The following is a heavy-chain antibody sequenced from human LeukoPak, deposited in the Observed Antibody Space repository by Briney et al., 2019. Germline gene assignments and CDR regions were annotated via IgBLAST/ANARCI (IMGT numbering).Heavy chain of an antibody. CDR3: ARGAANYYDSSGYSHYYFDY. CDR2: IIPIFGTA. V-gene: IGHV1-69*13. Sequence: SVKVSCKASGGTFSSYAISWVRQAPGQGLEWVGGIIPIFGTANYAQKFQGRVTITADESTSTAYMELSSLRSEDTAVYYCARGAANYYDSSGYSHYYFDYWGQGTLVTVSS. D-gene: IGHD3-22*01. CDR1: GGTFSSYA. J-gene: IGHJ4*02.